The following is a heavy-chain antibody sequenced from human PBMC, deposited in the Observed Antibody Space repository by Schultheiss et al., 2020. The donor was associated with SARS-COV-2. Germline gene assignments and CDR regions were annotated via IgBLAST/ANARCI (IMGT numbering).Heavy chain of an antibody. CDR1: GFTFSSYA. Sequence: GALRLSCAASGFTFSSYAMHWVRQAPGKGLEWVSAISGSGGSTYYADSVKGRFTISRDNSKNTLYLQMNSLRAEDTAVYYCARDMVVAALGLYGMDVWGQGTTVTVSS. CDR3: ARDMVVAALGLYGMDV. J-gene: IGHJ6*02. V-gene: IGHV3-23*01. D-gene: IGHD2-15*01. CDR2: ISGSGGST.